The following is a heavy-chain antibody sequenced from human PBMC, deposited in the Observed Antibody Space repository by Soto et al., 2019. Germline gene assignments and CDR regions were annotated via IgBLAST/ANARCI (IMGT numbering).Heavy chain of an antibody. Sequence: GESLKISCKGSGYSFTSYWIGWVRQMPGKGLEWMGIIYPGDSDTRYSPSFQGQVTISADKSISTAYLQWSSLKASDTAMYYCARDGGYCSGGSCYSGAFDIWGQGTMVTVSS. D-gene: IGHD2-15*01. CDR1: GYSFTSYW. V-gene: IGHV5-51*01. CDR3: ARDGGYCSGGSCYSGAFDI. J-gene: IGHJ3*02. CDR2: IYPGDSDT.